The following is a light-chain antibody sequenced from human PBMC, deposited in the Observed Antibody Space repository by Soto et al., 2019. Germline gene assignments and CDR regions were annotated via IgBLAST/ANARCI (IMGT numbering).Light chain of an antibody. V-gene: IGLV6-57*02. CDR3: QSFDGSTVV. J-gene: IGLJ2*01. CDR1: SGSIASNY. Sequence: NFMLIQPHSVSESPGKTVIISCTGISGSIASNYVQWYQQRPGSAPTTVIYEDNQRPSGVPDRFSGSIDSSSNSASLTISGLKNEAEADYYCQSFDGSTVVFGGGTKLTVL. CDR2: EDN.